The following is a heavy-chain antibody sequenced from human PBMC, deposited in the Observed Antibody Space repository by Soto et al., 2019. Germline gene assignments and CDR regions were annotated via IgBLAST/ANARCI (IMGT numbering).Heavy chain of an antibody. V-gene: IGHV4-59*01. CDR3: ATRPAGGPWVGVFDY. D-gene: IGHD3-10*01. J-gene: IGHJ4*02. Sequence: TETLSLTCTVSGGSIGGYYWSWIRQPPGKGPEWIGYVYHSGTTNYNPSLESRVTISLDTSKNQFSLKLNSVTAADTAVYYCATRPAGGPWVGVFDYWSQGTLVTVSS. CDR1: GGSIGGYY. CDR2: VYHSGTT.